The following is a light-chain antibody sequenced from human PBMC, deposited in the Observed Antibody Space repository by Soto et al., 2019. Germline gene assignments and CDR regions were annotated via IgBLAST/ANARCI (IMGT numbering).Light chain of an antibody. V-gene: IGLV2-14*01. CDR1: NTDVGGYNY. Sequence: QSVLTQPASVSGSPGQSITVSCTGTNTDVGGYNYVSWYQHRPGKAPRLMIYEVRNRLSGVSNRFSGSKSGNTASLTISGLQSEDEAAYYCTSYTPTGALVFGSGTKLTVL. J-gene: IGLJ3*02. CDR2: EVR. CDR3: TSYTPTGALV.